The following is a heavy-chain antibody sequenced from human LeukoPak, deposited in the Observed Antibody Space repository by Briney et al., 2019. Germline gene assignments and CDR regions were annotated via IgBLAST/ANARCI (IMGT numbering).Heavy chain of an antibody. J-gene: IGHJ4*02. V-gene: IGHV3-9*01. D-gene: IGHD6-13*01. Sequence: GGSLRLSCAASGFTFDDYAMHWVRQAPGKGLEWVSGISWNSGSIGYADSVKGRFTISRDNAKNSLYLQMNSLRAEDTALYYCAREHSSSWDQFDYWGQGTLVTVSS. CDR2: ISWNSGSI. CDR1: GFTFDDYA. CDR3: AREHSSSWDQFDY.